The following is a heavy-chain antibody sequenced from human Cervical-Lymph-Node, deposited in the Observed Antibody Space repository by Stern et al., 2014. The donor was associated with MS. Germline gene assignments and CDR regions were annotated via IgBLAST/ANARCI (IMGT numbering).Heavy chain of an antibody. Sequence: VQLQESGPGLVKPSQTLSLTCTVSGGSISSGGYYWSWIRQHPGKGLGWIGYIYYSGSTYYNPSLKSRVTISVDTSKNEFSLKLSSVTAADTAVYYCARVAYDFWSGYYSIDYWGQGTLVTVSS. J-gene: IGHJ4*02. CDR3: ARVAYDFWSGYYSIDY. CDR1: GGSISSGGYY. D-gene: IGHD3-3*01. V-gene: IGHV4-31*03. CDR2: IYYSGST.